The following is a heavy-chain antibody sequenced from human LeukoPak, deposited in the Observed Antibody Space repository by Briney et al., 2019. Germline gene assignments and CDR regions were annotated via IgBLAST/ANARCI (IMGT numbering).Heavy chain of an antibody. CDR1: GYTFTGYY. J-gene: IGHJ4*02. D-gene: IGHD6-13*01. V-gene: IGHV1-2*04. Sequence: ASVKVSCKASGYTFTGYYMHWVRQAPGQGLEWMGWINPNSGGTNYAQKFQGWVTITRDTSASTAYMELSSLRSEDTAVYYCARGRSSSWNVVDYWGQGTLVTVSS. CDR2: INPNSGGT. CDR3: ARGRSSSWNVVDY.